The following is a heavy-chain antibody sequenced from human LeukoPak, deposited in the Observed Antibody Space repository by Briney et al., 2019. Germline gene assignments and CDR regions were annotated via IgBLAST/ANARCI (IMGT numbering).Heavy chain of an antibody. CDR2: IYYSGST. CDR1: GGSISSYY. CDR3: ARADSSGDAFDY. Sequence: SETLSLTCTVSGGSISSYYWSWIRQPPGKGLEWIGYIYYSGSTNYNPSLKSRVTISVDTSKNQFSLKLSSVTAADTAVYYCARADSSGDAFDYWGQGALVTVSS. J-gene: IGHJ4*02. V-gene: IGHV4-59*01. D-gene: IGHD3-22*01.